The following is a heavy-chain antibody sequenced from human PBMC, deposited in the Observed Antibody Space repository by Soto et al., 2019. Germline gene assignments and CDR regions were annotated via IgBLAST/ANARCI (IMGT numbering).Heavy chain of an antibody. D-gene: IGHD6-19*01. CDR2: INPSGGST. Sequence: ASVKVSCKASGYTFTSYYMHWVRQAPGQGLEWMGIINPSGGSTSYAQKFQGRVTMTRDTSTSTVYMELSSLRSEDTAVYYCARVVSSGWQRRGAFHIWGQATIVTVSS. CDR3: ARVVSSGWQRRGAFHI. V-gene: IGHV1-46*01. J-gene: IGHJ3*02. CDR1: GYTFTSYY.